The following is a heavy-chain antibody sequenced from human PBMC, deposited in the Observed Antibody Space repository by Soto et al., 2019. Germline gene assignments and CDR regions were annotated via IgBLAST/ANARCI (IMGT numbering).Heavy chain of an antibody. V-gene: IGHV1-2*04. CDR1: GYTFTRHY. CDR2: INPNSGGT. CDR3: ARGGYDSSGYPRCFDY. D-gene: IGHD3-22*01. J-gene: IGHJ4*02. Sequence: APVKVSCKASGYTFTRHYMHWVRQAPGQGLEWMGWINPNSGGTSYVQKFQGWVTMTTDTSTSTAYMELRSLRSDDTAVYYCARGGYDSSGYPRCFDYWGQGTLVTVSS.